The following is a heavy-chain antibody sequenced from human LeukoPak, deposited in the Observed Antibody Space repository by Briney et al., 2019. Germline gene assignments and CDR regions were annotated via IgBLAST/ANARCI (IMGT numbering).Heavy chain of an antibody. CDR2: IKPDGSEK. CDR1: GFTFSSYW. CDR3: HYSSRGGFDF. V-gene: IGHV3-7*01. J-gene: IGHJ4*02. D-gene: IGHD6-13*01. Sequence: GGSLRLSCAASGFTFSSYWMSWVRQAPGKGLEWVANIKPDGSEKYYVDSVGGRFTISRDNAKNSLYLQMNSLRAEDTAVYYCHYSSRGGFDFWGQGTLVTVSS.